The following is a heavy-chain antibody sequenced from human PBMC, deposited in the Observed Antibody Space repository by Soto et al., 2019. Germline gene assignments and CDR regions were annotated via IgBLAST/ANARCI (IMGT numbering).Heavy chain of an antibody. V-gene: IGHV4-30-2*01. CDR2: NYHSGST. J-gene: IGHJ3*02. D-gene: IGHD3-10*01. Sequence: SETLSLTCDVSGDTISTGGYNWAWIRHPPGKGLEWIGHNYHSGSTYYTPSLKSRVTISVDRSKNQFSLKLSSVTAADTAVYYCARAHGSGWGAFDIWGQGTMVTVSS. CDR3: ARAHGSGWGAFDI. CDR1: GDTISTGGYN.